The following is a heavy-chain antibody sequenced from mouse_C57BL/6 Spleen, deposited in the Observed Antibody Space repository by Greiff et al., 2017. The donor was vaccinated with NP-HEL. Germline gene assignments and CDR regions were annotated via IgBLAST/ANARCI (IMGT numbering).Heavy chain of an antibody. Sequence: EVMLVESVAELVRPGASVKLSCTASGFNIKNTYMHWVKQRPEQGLEWIGRIDPANGNTKYAPKFQGKATITADTSSNTAYLQLSSLTSEDTAIYYCAREGVYDGYYVGYFDVWGTGTTVTVSS. CDR3: AREGVYDGYYVGYFDV. V-gene: IGHV14-3*01. CDR1: GFNIKNTY. J-gene: IGHJ1*03. CDR2: IDPANGNT. D-gene: IGHD2-3*01.